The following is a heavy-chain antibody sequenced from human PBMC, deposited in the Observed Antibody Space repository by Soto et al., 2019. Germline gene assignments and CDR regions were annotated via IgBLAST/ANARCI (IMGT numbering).Heavy chain of an antibody. Sequence: GGSLRLSCSASGFTFSSYDMHWVRQGTGKGLEWVSAIGTTGDTYYAGSVKGRFTISRENAKNSLYLQMNSLRAGDTAIYFCARAIGPTLFDYWGQGTLVTVSS. J-gene: IGHJ4*02. CDR3: ARAIGPTLFDY. CDR2: IGTTGDT. D-gene: IGHD3-22*01. V-gene: IGHV3-13*04. CDR1: GFTFSSYD.